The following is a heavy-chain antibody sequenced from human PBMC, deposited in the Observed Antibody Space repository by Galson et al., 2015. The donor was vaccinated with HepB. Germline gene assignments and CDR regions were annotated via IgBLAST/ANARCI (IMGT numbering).Heavy chain of an antibody. V-gene: IGHV3-30*18. D-gene: IGHD3-3*01. CDR3: AKVGGSYDFWSGYRPDYYYYMDV. Sequence: SLRLSCAASGFTFSSYGMHWVRQAPGKGLEWVAVISYDGSNKYYADSVKGRFTISRDNSKNTLYLQMNSLRAEDTAVYYCAKVGGSYDFWSGYRPDYYYYMDVWGKGTTVTVSS. CDR2: ISYDGSNK. CDR1: GFTFSSYG. J-gene: IGHJ6*03.